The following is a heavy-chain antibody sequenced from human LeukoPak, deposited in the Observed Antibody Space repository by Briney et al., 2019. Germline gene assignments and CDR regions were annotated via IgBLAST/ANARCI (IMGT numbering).Heavy chain of an antibody. V-gene: IGHV3-11*04. CDR1: GFTFSDNY. J-gene: IGHJ3*02. Sequence: GGSLRLSCAASGFTFSDNYMSWIRQAPGKGLDRVSYVSISGSIYYEASVKGRFTIFRDNAKNSLYLQMNSLRAEDTAVYYCARDWRDSSGKFPNDAFDIWGQGTMVTVSS. CDR3: ARDWRDSSGKFPNDAFDI. CDR2: VSISGSI. D-gene: IGHD3-22*01.